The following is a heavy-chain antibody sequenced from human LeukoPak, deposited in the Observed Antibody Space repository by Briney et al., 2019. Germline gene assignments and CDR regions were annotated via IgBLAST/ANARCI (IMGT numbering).Heavy chain of an antibody. CDR2: IKEDGSEK. CDR1: GFTFSSYW. J-gene: IGHJ4*02. D-gene: IGHD2-2*01. CDR3: ARVLVSRTFDY. Sequence: GGSLRLSCAAPGFTFSSYWMSWVRQAPGKGLEWVANIKEDGSEKYYVDSLTGRFTISRGNAKNSLFLQMNSLRAEDTAVYYCARVLVSRTFDYWGQGDLVTVSS. V-gene: IGHV3-7*02.